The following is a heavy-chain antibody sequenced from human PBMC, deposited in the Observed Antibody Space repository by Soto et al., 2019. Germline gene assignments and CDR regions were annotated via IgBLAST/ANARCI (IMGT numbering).Heavy chain of an antibody. Sequence: QVQLVQSGAEVKQPGSSVKVSCKASGGTFSSYAISWVRQAPGQGLEWMGGIIPIFGTANYAQKFQGRVTITADESTSTAYMELSSLRSEYTAVYYCASAYPSIAVAHWYFDLWGSGTLVTVSS. CDR3: ASAYPSIAVAHWYFDL. CDR1: GGTFSSYA. D-gene: IGHD6-19*01. V-gene: IGHV1-69*12. CDR2: IIPIFGTA. J-gene: IGHJ2*01.